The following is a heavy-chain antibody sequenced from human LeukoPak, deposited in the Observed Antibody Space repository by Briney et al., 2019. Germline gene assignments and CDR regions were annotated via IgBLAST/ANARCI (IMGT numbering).Heavy chain of an antibody. J-gene: IGHJ4*02. CDR2: VYLDGRT. CDR1: GGSVSSTNW. D-gene: IGHD5-18*01. V-gene: IGHV4-4*02. CDR3: ATPASIQLWECYFDY. Sequence: SETLSLTCGVSGGSVSSTNWWTWIRQPPGKGLEWIGEVYLDGRTNFNPSLKSRLTMSVDLSENHVSLKLTSVTAADTAEYYCATPASIQLWECYFDYWGQGTLVTVSS.